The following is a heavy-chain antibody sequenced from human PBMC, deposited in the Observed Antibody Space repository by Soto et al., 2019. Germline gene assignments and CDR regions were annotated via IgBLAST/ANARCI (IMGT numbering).Heavy chain of an antibody. CDR3: ARTAFGDYLDN. CDR2: IYHSGST. J-gene: IGHJ4*02. Sequence: SETLSLTCAVSGGSISSSNWWSWVRQPPGKGLEWIGEIYHSGSTNYNPNLKSRVTISVDASKNQFYLKLSSVTAADTAVYYCARTAFGDYLDNWGQGTLVTVSS. D-gene: IGHD5-18*01. CDR1: GGSISSSNW. V-gene: IGHV4-4*02.